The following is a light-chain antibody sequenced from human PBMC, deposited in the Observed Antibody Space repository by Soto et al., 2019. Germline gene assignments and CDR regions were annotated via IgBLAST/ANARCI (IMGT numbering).Light chain of an antibody. J-gene: IGKJ1*01. CDR1: QSISSW. CDR3: LQNFNFPWT. Sequence: DIQMTQSPSTLSASVGDRVTITCRASQSISSWLAWYQQKPGKAPKLLIYKASSLESGVPSRFSGSGSGTEFTLTISSLQPDDFATYYCLQNFNFPWTFGLGTKVDI. CDR2: KAS. V-gene: IGKV1-5*03.